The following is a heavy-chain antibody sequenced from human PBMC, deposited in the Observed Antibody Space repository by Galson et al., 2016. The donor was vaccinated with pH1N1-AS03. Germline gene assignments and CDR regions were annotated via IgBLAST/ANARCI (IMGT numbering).Heavy chain of an antibody. Sequence: SLRLSCAASGFTFNYFEMNWVRQAPGKGLEWVSYISASTTAIHYAASVQGRFIVSRDKDSLYLQMNSLTAEDSAIYYCARDNWGMVHGMDVWGRGTTVTVSS. CDR2: ISASTTAI. J-gene: IGHJ6*02. CDR3: ARDNWGMVHGMDV. CDR1: GFTFNYFE. V-gene: IGHV3-48*03. D-gene: IGHD3-16*01.